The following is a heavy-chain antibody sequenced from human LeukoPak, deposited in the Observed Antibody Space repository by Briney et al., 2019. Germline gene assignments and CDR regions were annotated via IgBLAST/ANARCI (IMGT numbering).Heavy chain of an antibody. D-gene: IGHD3-10*01. CDR2: IYSSGST. Sequence: SETLSLTCTVSGGSIRGYFWSWIRQPPGKGLEWIGHIYSSGSTTYTPSLQGRVTISLDTSNNQFSLKLSSVTAADTAVYYCARHYDSGSYPLDFWGQGTLVTVSS. CDR3: ARHYDSGSYPLDF. J-gene: IGHJ4*02. CDR1: GGSIRGYF. V-gene: IGHV4-59*08.